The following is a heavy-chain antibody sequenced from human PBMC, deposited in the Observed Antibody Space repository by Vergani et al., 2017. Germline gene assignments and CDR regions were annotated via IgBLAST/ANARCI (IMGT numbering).Heavy chain of an antibody. Sequence: EVQLLESGGGLVQPGGSLRLSCAGSGFTFSSYAMSWVRQAPGKGLEWVSAISGSGGSTYYADSVKGRFTISRDNSKNTLYLQMNSLRAEDTAVYYCAKDGEGYSYGYRHFDYWGQGTLVTVSS. J-gene: IGHJ4*02. D-gene: IGHD5-18*01. CDR1: GFTFSSYA. CDR3: AKDGEGYSYGYRHFDY. V-gene: IGHV3-23*01. CDR2: ISGSGGST.